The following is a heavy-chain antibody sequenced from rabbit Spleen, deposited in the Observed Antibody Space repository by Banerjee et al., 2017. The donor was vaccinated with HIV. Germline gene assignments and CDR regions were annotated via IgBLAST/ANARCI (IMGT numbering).Heavy chain of an antibody. J-gene: IGHJ4*01. CDR1: GFSFSSNW. Sequence: LEESGGGLVKPGGTLTLTCTVSGFSFSSNWICWVRQAPGKGLEWIACIDTNDGDTDYANWPKGRFTISKTSSTTVTLQMTSLTAADTATYFCTRDDGSGWNFGWWGPGTLVTVS. CDR3: TRDDGSGWNFGW. V-gene: IGHV1S45*01. D-gene: IGHD1-1*01. CDR2: IDTNDGDT.